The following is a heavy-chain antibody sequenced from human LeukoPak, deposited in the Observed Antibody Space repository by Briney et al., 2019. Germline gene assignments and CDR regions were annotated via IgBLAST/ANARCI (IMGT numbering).Heavy chain of an antibody. CDR1: GGTFSSYA. D-gene: IGHD2-15*01. CDR2: IIPIFGTA. CDR3: ARDEEGYCSGGSCYAWFDP. Sequence: GASVKVSCKASGGTFSSYAISWVRQAPGQGLEWMGGIIPIFGTANYAQKFQGRVTITADESTSTAYMELSSLRSEDTAVYYCARDEEGYCSGGSCYAWFDPWGQGTLVTVSS. V-gene: IGHV1-69*01. J-gene: IGHJ5*02.